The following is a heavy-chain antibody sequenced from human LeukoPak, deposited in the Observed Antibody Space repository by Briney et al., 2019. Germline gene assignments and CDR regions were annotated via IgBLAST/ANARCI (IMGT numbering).Heavy chain of an antibody. J-gene: IGHJ4*02. CDR3: ARDHTYYYDSSGSLYY. Sequence: ASVKLSCTASGYTFTSYYMHWVRQAPGQGLEWMGIINPSGGSTSYAQKFQGRVTMTRDTSTSTVYMELSSLRSEDTAVYYCARDHTYYYDSSGSLYYWGRGTLDSVSS. D-gene: IGHD3-22*01. CDR2: INPSGGST. V-gene: IGHV1-46*01. CDR1: GYTFTSYY.